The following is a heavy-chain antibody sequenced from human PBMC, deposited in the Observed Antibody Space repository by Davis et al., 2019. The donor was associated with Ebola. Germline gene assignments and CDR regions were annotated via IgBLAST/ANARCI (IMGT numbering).Heavy chain of an antibody. V-gene: IGHV1-2*04. CDR1: GYTFTGYY. D-gene: IGHD2-8*01. CDR3: ARALSATYDYYVDV. Sequence: AASVKVSCKASGYTFTGYYMHWVRQAPGQGPEWMGWINPKSGGTKYAQRFQDWVTMTRDTSITTAYVELSGLTSDDTAIYYCARALSATYDYYVDVWGKGTAVTVSS. CDR2: INPKSGGT. J-gene: IGHJ6*03.